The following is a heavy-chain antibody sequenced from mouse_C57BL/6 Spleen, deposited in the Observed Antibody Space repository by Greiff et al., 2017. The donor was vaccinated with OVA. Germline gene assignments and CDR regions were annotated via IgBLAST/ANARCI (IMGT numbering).Heavy chain of an antibody. CDR1: GYAFSSSW. V-gene: IGHV1-82*01. D-gene: IGHD3-3*01. CDR3: ARSLRLYYCDY. J-gene: IGHJ2*01. Sequence: QVQLQQSGPELVKPGASVKISCKASGYAFSSSWMNWVKQRPGKGLEWIGRIYPGDGDTNYNGKFKGKATLTADKSSSTAYMQLSSLTSEDSAVYFCARSLRLYYCDYWGQGTTLTVSS. CDR2: IYPGDGDT.